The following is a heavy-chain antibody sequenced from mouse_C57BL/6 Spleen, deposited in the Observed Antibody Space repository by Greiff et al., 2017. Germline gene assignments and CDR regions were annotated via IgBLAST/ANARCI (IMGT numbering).Heavy chain of an antibody. Sequence: QVQLKQPGAELVKPGASVKMSCKASGYTFTSYWITWVKPRPGQGLEWIGDIYPGSGSTNYNEKFKSKATLTVDTSSSTAYMQLSSLTSEDSAVYYCARYDYEGAMDYWGQGTSVTVSS. D-gene: IGHD2-4*01. CDR3: ARYDYEGAMDY. V-gene: IGHV1-55*01. CDR1: GYTFTSYW. CDR2: IYPGSGST. J-gene: IGHJ4*01.